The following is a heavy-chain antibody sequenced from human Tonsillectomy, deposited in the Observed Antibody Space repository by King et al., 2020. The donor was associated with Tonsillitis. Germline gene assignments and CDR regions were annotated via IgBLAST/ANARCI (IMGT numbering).Heavy chain of an antibody. D-gene: IGHD5-18*01. V-gene: IGHV3-74*01. CDR3: ATDVSYGLNY. CDR1: AFTFRGFTFSGTW. Sequence: VQLVESGGGLAQPGGSLRLSCAASAFTFRGFTFSGTWLPWVRQAPGKGLVWVSHINSDGTTTTYADSVKGRFNISRDNDKNTVYLQMNRLRAEDTAVYYCATDVSYGLNYWGQGTLVTVSS. CDR2: INSDGTTT. J-gene: IGHJ4*02.